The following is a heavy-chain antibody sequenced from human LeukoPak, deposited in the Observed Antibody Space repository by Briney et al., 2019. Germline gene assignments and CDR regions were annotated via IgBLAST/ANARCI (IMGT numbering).Heavy chain of an antibody. D-gene: IGHD3-10*01. CDR2: ISSSSSYI. V-gene: IGHV3-21*01. CDR1: GFTVGSNY. Sequence: GGSLRLSCAASGFTVGSNYMNWVRQAPGKGLEWVSSISSSSSYIYYADSVKGRFTISRDNAKNSLYLQMNRLRAEDTAVYYCARDRNTMVRGVYYYYYYMDVWGKGTTVTISS. CDR3: ARDRNTMVRGVYYYYYYMDV. J-gene: IGHJ6*03.